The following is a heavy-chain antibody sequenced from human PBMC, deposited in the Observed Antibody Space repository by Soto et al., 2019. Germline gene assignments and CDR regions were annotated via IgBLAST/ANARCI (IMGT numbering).Heavy chain of an antibody. Sequence: PSETLSLTCTVSGGSISSGGYYWSWIRRHPGKGLEWIGYIYYSGSTYYNPSLKSRVTISVDTSKNQFSLKLSSVTAADTAVYYCARGGSSSTYQFDYWGQGTLVTVSS. J-gene: IGHJ4*02. CDR1: GGSISSGGYY. CDR3: ARGGSSSTYQFDY. V-gene: IGHV4-31*03. D-gene: IGHD6-6*01. CDR2: IYYSGST.